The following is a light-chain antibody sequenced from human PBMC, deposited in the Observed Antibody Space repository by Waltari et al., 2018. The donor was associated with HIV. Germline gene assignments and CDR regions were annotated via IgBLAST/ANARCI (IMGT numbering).Light chain of an antibody. J-gene: IGKJ3*01. CDR1: HDIGSW. Sequence: DIQMTQSPSSVSASVGDRVNITCRASHDIGSWLGWYQQRPGEAPKLLIYVSFNLQRGVPSRFAGSGSGRDFTLTISSLQPEDVGTYYCQQAHSDTFTFGPGTKVAVK. CDR2: VSF. V-gene: IGKV1-12*01. CDR3: QQAHSDTFT.